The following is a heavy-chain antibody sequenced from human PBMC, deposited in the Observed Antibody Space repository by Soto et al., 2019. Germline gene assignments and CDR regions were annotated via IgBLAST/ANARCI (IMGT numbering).Heavy chain of an antibody. V-gene: IGHV3-73*01. CDR3: TRHDEWYGGCDP. Sequence: HPGGSLRLSCAASGFTFSGSAMHWFRQASGKGLEWVGRIRSKANSYATAYAASVKGRFTISRDDSKNTAYLQMNSLKTEDTAVYYCTRHDEWYGGCDPWGQGXLVTVSS. CDR1: GFTFSGSA. D-gene: IGHD3-3*01. J-gene: IGHJ5*02. CDR2: IRSKANSYAT.